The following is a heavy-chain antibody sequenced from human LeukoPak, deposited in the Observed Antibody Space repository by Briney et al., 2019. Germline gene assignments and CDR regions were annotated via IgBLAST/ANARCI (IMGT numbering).Heavy chain of an antibody. CDR1: GYTFTGYY. D-gene: IGHD5-18*01. V-gene: IGHV1-2*02. CDR2: INPNSGGT. CDR3: ARVDTAMVTPDY. J-gene: IGHJ4*02. Sequence: ASVKVSCKASGYTFTGYYMHWVRQAPGQGLEWMGWINPNSGGTNYAQKFQGRVTMTRDTSISTAYMELSGLRSDDTAVYYCARVDTAMVTPDYWGQGTLVTVSS.